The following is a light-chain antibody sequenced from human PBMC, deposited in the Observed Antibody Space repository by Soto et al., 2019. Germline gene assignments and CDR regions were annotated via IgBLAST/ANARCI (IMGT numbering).Light chain of an antibody. Sequence: IQMTQSPSSVSASVGDTVTLSCQTSHGVSGWLAWYQQKPGKAPTLLIYTVSNLQSGVPSRFSGSGSGTDVSLTITNLQPEDFATYCCQQGKTFPFTFGPGTKVEVK. CDR1: HGVSGW. J-gene: IGKJ3*01. CDR2: TVS. CDR3: QQGKTFPFT. V-gene: IGKV1-12*01.